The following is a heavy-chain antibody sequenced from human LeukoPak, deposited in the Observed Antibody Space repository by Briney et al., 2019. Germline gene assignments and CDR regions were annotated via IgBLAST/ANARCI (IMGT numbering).Heavy chain of an antibody. CDR1: GFTFDDYA. V-gene: IGHV3-43D*04. Sequence: QSGGSLRLSCAASGFTFDDYAMHWVRQAPGKGLEWVSLISWDGGSTYYADSVKGRFTISRDNSKNSLYLQMNSLRAEDTAVYYCARDPPHSSGWHEGDYWGQGTLVTVSS. J-gene: IGHJ4*02. CDR3: ARDPPHSSGWHEGDY. CDR2: ISWDGGST. D-gene: IGHD6-19*01.